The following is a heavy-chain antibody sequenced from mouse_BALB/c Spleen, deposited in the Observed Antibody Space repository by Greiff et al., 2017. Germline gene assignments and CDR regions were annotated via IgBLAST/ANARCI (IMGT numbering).Heavy chain of an antibody. CDR3: ARGDRYDYAMDY. CDR2: ISSGSSTI. CDR1: GFTFSSFG. Sequence: EVQLQQSGGGLVQPGGSRKLSCAASGFTFSSFGMHWVRQAPEKGLEWVAYISSGSSTIYYADTVKGRFTISRDNPKNTLFLQMTSLRSEDTAMYYCARGDRYDYAMDYWGQGTSVTVSS. V-gene: IGHV5-17*02. J-gene: IGHJ4*01. D-gene: IGHD2-14*01.